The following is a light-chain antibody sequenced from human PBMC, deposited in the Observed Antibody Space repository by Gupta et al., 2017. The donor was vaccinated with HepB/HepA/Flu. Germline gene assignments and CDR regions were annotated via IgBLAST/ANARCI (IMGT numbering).Light chain of an antibody. CDR2: GPS. CDR1: QTISTNY. Sequence: EIVLTQFPGTLSLSPGERATVSCRASQTISTNYLAWYQQKPGQAPRLLIYGPSTRATGIPDRFTGSGSGTDFTLSISRLEPEDFAVYYCHQYASSMYTFGQGTKLEIK. CDR3: HQYASSMYT. V-gene: IGKV3-20*01. J-gene: IGKJ2*01.